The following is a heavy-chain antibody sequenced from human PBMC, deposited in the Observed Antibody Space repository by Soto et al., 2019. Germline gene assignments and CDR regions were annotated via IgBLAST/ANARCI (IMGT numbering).Heavy chain of an antibody. V-gene: IGHV4-30-4*01. D-gene: IGHD5-18*01. Sequence: QVQLQESGPGLVKPSQTLSLMCTVSGAPISGGDYHWSCIRQPPVKGLECIGYIFPSGSTHYNSSLGSRITMSVETSKSHFSLKLTSVTAADTAVYFCARGSAAKRYFDLWGRGTLVTVSS. CDR1: GAPISGGDYH. CDR3: ARGSAAKRYFDL. J-gene: IGHJ2*01. CDR2: IFPSGST.